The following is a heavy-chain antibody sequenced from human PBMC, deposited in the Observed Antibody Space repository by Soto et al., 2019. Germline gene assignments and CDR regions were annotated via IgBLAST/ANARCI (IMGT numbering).Heavy chain of an antibody. CDR3: TTDRPNEYYDILTGYPRYYYYYGMDV. CDR1: GFTFSNAW. J-gene: IGHJ6*02. CDR2: IKSKTDGGTT. V-gene: IGHV3-15*01. D-gene: IGHD3-9*01. Sequence: GGSLRLSCAASGFTFSNAWMSWVRQAPGKGLEWVGRIKSKTDGGTTDYAAPVKGRFTISRDDSKNTLYLQMNSLKTEDTAVYYCTTDRPNEYYDILTGYPRYYYYYGMDVWGQGTTVTVSS.